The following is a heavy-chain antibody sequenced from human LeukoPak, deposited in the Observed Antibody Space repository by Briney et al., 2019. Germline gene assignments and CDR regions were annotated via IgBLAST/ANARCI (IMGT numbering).Heavy chain of an antibody. J-gene: IGHJ4*02. V-gene: IGHV3-23*01. D-gene: IGHD2-21*02. CDR1: GITFSSYA. CDR2: ISGSGGSK. CDR3: AKGDTVAVTAYYFDY. Sequence: LPGGSLRLSCVVSGITFSSYAMTWVRQAPGKGLEWVSIISGSGGSKNYADSVKGRFTISRDNSKNTVYLQMNSLRTEDTAIYYCAKGDTVAVTAYYFDYWGQGTLVTVSS.